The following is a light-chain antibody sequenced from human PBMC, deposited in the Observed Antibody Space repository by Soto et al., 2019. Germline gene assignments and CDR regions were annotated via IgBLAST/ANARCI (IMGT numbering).Light chain of an antibody. J-gene: IGLJ2*01. Sequence: QAVVTQPPSVSGAPGQRVTISCTGSSSNIGAGYDVHWYQQLPGPAPKLLSYGNSNRPSGVPDRFSGSKSGTSASLAITGLQAEDEADYYCQSYDSSLSGVVFGGGTKLTVL. CDR3: QSYDSSLSGVV. CDR2: GNS. CDR1: SSNIGAGYD. V-gene: IGLV1-40*01.